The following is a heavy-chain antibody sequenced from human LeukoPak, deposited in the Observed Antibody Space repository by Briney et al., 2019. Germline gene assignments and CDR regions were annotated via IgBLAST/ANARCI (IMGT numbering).Heavy chain of an antibody. CDR2: IYYSGST. D-gene: IGHD1-26*01. CDR1: GGSFSGYS. CDR3: ATTGYSGSYPFDY. Sequence: PSETLSLTCAVYGGSFSGYSWNWIRQPPGKGLEWIGYIYYSGSTYYNPSLKSRVTISVDTSKNQFSLKLSSVTAADTAVYYCATTGYSGSYPFDYWGQGTLVTVSS. J-gene: IGHJ4*02. V-gene: IGHV4-59*06.